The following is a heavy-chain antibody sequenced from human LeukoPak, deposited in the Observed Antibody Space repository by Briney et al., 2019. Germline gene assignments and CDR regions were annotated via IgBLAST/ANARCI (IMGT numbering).Heavy chain of an antibody. CDR2: IYSDNT. Sequence: PGGSLRLSCAASGFTVSTNYMTWVRQAPGKGLEWVSFIYSDNTHYSDSVKGRFTISRDNSKNTLYLQMNSLRAEDTAVYYCAKDSASSGYYYGSDYWGQGTLVIVSS. J-gene: IGHJ4*02. CDR1: GFTVSTNY. CDR3: AKDSASSGYYYGSDY. V-gene: IGHV3-66*03. D-gene: IGHD3-22*01.